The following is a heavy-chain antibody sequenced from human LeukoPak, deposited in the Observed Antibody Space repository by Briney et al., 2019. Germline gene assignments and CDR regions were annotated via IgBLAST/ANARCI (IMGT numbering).Heavy chain of an antibody. J-gene: IGHJ4*02. CDR2: ISYDGSNK. CDR1: GFTFSSYG. V-gene: IGHV3-30*18. Sequence: GGSLRLSCAASGFTFSSYGMHWVRQAPGKGLEWVAVISYDGSNKYYADSVKGRFTISRDNSKNTLYLQMNSLRAEDTAVYYCAKPTYYYDSSGYWAFDYWGQGTLVTVSS. CDR3: AKPTYYYDSSGYWAFDY. D-gene: IGHD3-22*01.